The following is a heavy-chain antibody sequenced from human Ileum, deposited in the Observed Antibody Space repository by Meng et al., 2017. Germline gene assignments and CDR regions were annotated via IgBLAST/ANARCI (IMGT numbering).Heavy chain of an antibody. CDR2: INTDGSTT. V-gene: IGHV3-74*01. CDR3: ASSNGKIDS. D-gene: IGHD1-14*01. Sequence: GESLKISCAASGFTFSSYWMHWVRQAPGKGLVWVSHINTDGSTTNYAGSVKGRFTISRDNARTTLYLQMNSLRAEDTAVYYCASSNGKIDSWGQGTLVTSPQ. CDR1: GFTFSSYW. J-gene: IGHJ4*02.